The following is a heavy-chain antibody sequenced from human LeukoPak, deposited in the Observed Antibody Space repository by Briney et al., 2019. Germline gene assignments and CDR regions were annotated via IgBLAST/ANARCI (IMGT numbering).Heavy chain of an antibody. Sequence: GGSLGLSCTASGFTFGDYAMSWFRQAPGKGLEWVGFIRSKAYGGTTEYAASVKGRFTISRDDSKSIAYLQMNSLKTEDTAVYYCTRALYCGGDCYSWAFDIWGQGTMVTVSS. D-gene: IGHD2-21*02. CDR1: GFTFGDYA. CDR2: IRSKAYGGTT. J-gene: IGHJ3*02. V-gene: IGHV3-49*03. CDR3: TRALYCGGDCYSWAFDI.